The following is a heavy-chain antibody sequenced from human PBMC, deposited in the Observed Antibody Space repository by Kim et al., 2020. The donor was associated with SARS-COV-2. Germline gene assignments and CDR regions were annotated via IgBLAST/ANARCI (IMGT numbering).Heavy chain of an antibody. CDR2: T. Sequence: TYYVNSVKGRFTITRDNSKKPLYVQMGSLRDEDTALYYCVREGGDSFGPDYWGQGTLVTVSS. J-gene: IGHJ4*02. D-gene: IGHD2-15*01. V-gene: IGHV3-64*01. CDR3: VREGGDSFGPDY.